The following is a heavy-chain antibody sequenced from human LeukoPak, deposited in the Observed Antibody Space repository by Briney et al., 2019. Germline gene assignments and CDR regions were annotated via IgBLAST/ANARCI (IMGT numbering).Heavy chain of an antibody. V-gene: IGHV3-23*01. J-gene: IGHJ4*02. Sequence: GGSLRLSCAASGFTFSSYGMSWVRQAPGKGLEWVSAISGSGGSTYYADSVKGRFTISRDNSKNTLYLQMNSLIPEDTAVYYCARQYISGQWYFDYWGQGTLVTVSS. D-gene: IGHD5-18*01. CDR3: ARQYISGQWYFDY. CDR2: ISGSGGST. CDR1: GFTFSSYG.